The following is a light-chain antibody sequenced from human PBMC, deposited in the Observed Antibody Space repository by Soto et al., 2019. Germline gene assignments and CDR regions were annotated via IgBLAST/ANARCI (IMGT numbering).Light chain of an antibody. CDR1: QSIGSW. CDR3: KQYNPYPPT. V-gene: IGKV1-5*03. J-gene: IGKJ2*01. CDR2: KAS. Sequence: DNQMTQSPSTLSASVGDRVTITCRASQSIGSWLAWYKQTPGKAPKLLIYKASSLQSGVPSRFSGSGSGTEFTLTITSLQPDDFATYSAKQYNPYPPTFGQGPKLNIK.